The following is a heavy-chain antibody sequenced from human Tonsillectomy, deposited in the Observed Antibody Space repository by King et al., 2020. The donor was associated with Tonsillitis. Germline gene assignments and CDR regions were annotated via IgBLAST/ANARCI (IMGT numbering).Heavy chain of an antibody. CDR3: VRDLLPGPISGEFDY. CDR1: GFIFSTYA. V-gene: IGHV3-30-3*01. J-gene: IGHJ4*02. D-gene: IGHD3-3*02. Sequence: VQLVESGGGVVQPGRSLRLSCGASGFIFSTYAMHWVRQAPGKGLQWVAVISFDGSNKYYPDSVKGRFTISRDKSNTTLFLQMNSLRAEDTAVYYCVRDLLPGPISGEFDYWGQGTLVTVSS. CDR2: ISFDGSNK.